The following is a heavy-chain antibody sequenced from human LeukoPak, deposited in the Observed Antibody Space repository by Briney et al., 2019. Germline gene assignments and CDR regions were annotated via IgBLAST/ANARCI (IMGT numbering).Heavy chain of an antibody. CDR3: AKDRNDTQKGLYYFDY. CDR2: ISYDGSNK. V-gene: IGHV3-30*18. Sequence: GGSLRLSCAASGFTFSSYGMHWVRQAPGKGLEWVALISYDGSNKYYADSVKGPFTISRDNSKNTLYLQMNSLRPEDTAVYYCAKDRNDTQKGLYYFDYWGQGTLVTVSS. J-gene: IGHJ4*02. D-gene: IGHD3-22*01. CDR1: GFTFSSYG.